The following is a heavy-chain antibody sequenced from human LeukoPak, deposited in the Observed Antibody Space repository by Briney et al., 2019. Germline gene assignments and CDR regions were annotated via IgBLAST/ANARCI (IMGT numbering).Heavy chain of an antibody. CDR2: IRSKAYGGTT. CDR3: TTGTAPTPSGLGYCRGGSCYSFDY. D-gene: IGHD2-15*01. V-gene: IGHV3-49*04. CDR1: GFTFGDYA. Sequence: QTGGSLRLSCTASGFTFGDYAMSWVRQAPGKGLEWVGFIRSKAYGGTTEYATSVKGSFTISRDDSKSISYLQMNSLKTEDTAVYYCTTGTAPTPSGLGYCRGGSCYSFDYWGQGTLVTVSS. J-gene: IGHJ4*02.